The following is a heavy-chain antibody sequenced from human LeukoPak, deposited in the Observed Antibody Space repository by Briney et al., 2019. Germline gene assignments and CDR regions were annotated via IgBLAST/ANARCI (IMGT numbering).Heavy chain of an antibody. CDR1: GFTFSSYW. CDR3: ARAGIVVVPAAIKGYYYYYMDV. J-gene: IGHJ6*03. V-gene: IGHV3-74*01. Sequence: GGSLRLSCAASGFTFSSYWMHWVRQAPGKGLVWVSRINSGGSSTSYADSVKGRFTISRDNAKNTLYLQMNSLRAEDTAVYYCARAGIVVVPAAIKGYYYYYMDVWGKGTTVTVSS. CDR2: INSGGSST. D-gene: IGHD2-2*02.